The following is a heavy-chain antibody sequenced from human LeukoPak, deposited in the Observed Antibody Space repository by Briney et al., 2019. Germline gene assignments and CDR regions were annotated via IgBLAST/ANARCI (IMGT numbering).Heavy chain of an antibody. J-gene: IGHJ4*02. V-gene: IGHV3-7*01. Sequence: PGGSLRLSCEASGFSMSVYWMSWVRQAPGKGLEWVGNIKQDGSERNYADSVKGRLTISRDNAKKSLYLQMNSLRAEDTAVYYCARDWGAYYHFFDYWGQGTLVTVSS. CDR3: ARDWGAYYHFFDY. D-gene: IGHD3-22*01. CDR2: IKQDGSER. CDR1: GFSMSVYW.